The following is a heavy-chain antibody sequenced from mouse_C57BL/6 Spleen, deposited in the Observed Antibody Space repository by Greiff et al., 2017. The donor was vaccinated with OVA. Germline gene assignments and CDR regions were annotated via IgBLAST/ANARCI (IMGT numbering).Heavy chain of an antibody. V-gene: IGHV5-9-1*02. Sequence: DVKLLQSGAGLVKPGASLKLSCAASGFTFSSYAMSWVRQTPEQRLEWVAYISSGGGYISYAATVKGRFTISRDNARNTLYLQLSSLKSEDTAMYYCTRDQWFAYWGQGTLVTVSA. CDR2: ISSGGGYI. CDR3: TRDQWFAY. CDR1: GFTFSSYA. J-gene: IGHJ3*01.